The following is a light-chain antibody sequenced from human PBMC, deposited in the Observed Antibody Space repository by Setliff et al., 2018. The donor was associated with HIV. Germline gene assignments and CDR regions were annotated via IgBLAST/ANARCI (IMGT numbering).Light chain of an antibody. CDR1: SSNIGTRD. CDR3: ASWDDSLSGRV. Sequence: QSVLTQPPSASGTPGQRVTISCSGSSSNIGTRDVYWYQQLPGTAPKLLINKNNQRPSGVPDRFSASKSGASASLAISGLRSEDAADYYCASWDDSLSGRVFGTGTKVTVL. J-gene: IGLJ1*01. V-gene: IGLV1-47*01. CDR2: KNN.